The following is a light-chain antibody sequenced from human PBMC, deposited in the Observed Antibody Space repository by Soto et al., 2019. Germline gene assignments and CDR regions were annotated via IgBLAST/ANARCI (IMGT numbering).Light chain of an antibody. V-gene: IGLV1-51*02. J-gene: IGLJ3*02. CDR3: GTWDSSLSVWV. Sequence: QAVVTQPPSVSAAPGQTVTISCSGSSSNIGNNYVSWYQQLPGTAPKLLIYENNKRPSGIPDRFSGSKSGTSATLGITGPQTGDEADYYCGTWDSSLSVWVFGGGTKLTVL. CDR2: ENN. CDR1: SSNIGNNY.